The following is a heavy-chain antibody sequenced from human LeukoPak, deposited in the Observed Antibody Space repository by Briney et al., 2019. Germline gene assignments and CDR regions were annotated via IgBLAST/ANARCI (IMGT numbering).Heavy chain of an antibody. CDR2: ISGGSGGT. D-gene: IGHD2-15*01. CDR1: GCTFGNYA. J-gene: IGHJ4*02. Sequence: PGGSLRLSCAASGCTFGNYAMSWVRQAPGKGLEWVSAISGGSGGTYYADSVKGRFTISRDNSKNTVYLQMNSLRAEDTAVYYCAKDGKGYCTSSSCYLNIDYWGQGTLVTVSS. CDR3: AKDGKGYCTSSSCYLNIDY. V-gene: IGHV3-23*01.